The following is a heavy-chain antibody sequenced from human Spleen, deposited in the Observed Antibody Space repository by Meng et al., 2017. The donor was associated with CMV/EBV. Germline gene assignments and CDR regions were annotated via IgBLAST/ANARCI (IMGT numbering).Heavy chain of an antibody. Sequence: SETLSLTCTVSGGSISSYYWNWIRQPPGKGLEWIGYIYYSGSTNYNPSLKSRVTISVDTSKNQFSLRLSSVTAADTAVYYCARDQSGIGGPYSYNGMDVWGQGTTVTSP. J-gene: IGHJ6*02. D-gene: IGHD3-10*01. CDR3: ARDQSGIGGPYSYNGMDV. V-gene: IGHV4-59*01. CDR2: IYYSGST. CDR1: GGSISSYY.